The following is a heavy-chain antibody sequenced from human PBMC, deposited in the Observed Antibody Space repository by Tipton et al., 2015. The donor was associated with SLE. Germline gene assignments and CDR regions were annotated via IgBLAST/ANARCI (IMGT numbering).Heavy chain of an antibody. CDR3: ARERSPGIV. J-gene: IGHJ3*01. CDR1: GDSISSSSW. Sequence: TLSLTCAVSGDSISSSSWWTWVRQPPGKGLEWIGEIDHSDITSHNPSLKSRVTISIDKSKNRFSLKLNSVTAADTAMYYCARERSPGIVWGQGTMVTVSS. V-gene: IGHV4-4*02. CDR2: IDHSDIT.